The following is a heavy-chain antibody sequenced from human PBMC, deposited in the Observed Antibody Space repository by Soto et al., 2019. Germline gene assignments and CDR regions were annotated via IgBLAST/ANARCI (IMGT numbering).Heavy chain of an antibody. Sequence: QVQLVQSGAEVKKPGASVRLSCKPSGYTLTNYAIHWVRQAAGQGLEWLAWIDPGSGKATYSQKVQGRLIISRDNSASTFYMDLTSLTSEDTAVYFCTRDLNGGNPFDYWGQGALVTVSS. D-gene: IGHD2-8*01. CDR1: GYTLTNYA. J-gene: IGHJ4*02. CDR2: IDPGSGKA. CDR3: TRDLNGGNPFDY. V-gene: IGHV1-3*01.